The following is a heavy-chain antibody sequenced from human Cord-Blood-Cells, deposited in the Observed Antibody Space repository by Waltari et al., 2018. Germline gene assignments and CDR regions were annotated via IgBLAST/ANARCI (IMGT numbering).Heavy chain of an antibody. CDR3: ARAIAVAGTVYFDY. Sequence: QVQLVQSGAEVKKPGSSVKVSCKASGGTFSSYAISWVRPTPGQGLEWRGGIIPIFGTANYAQKVQGRVTITADESTSTAYMELGSLRAEDTAVYYCARAIAVAGTVYFDYWGQGTLVTVSS. CDR1: GGTFSSYA. D-gene: IGHD6-19*01. CDR2: IIPIFGTA. J-gene: IGHJ4*02. V-gene: IGHV1-69*01.